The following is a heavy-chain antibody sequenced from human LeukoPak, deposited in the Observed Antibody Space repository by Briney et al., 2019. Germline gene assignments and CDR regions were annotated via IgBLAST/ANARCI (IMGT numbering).Heavy chain of an antibody. D-gene: IGHD2-21*02. CDR1: GFTLSSYG. J-gene: IGHJ4*02. Sequence: GGSLRLSCAASGFTLSSYGMHWVRQAPGKGPEWVAVISYDGSNKYYADSVKGRFTISRDNSKNTLYLQMNSLRAEDTAVYYCAKDRKLLGDYWGQGTLVTVSS. CDR3: AKDRKLLGDY. CDR2: ISYDGSNK. V-gene: IGHV3-30*18.